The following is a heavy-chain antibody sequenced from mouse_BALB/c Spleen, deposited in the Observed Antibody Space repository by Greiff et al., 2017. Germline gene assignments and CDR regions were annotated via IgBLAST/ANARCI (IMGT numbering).Heavy chain of an antibody. CDR3: AREYYYGSSYFDV. CDR2: IYPGDGDT. V-gene: IGHV1-80*01. CDR1: GYAFSSYW. D-gene: IGHD1-1*01. Sequence: VKLVESGAELVRPGSSVKISCKASGYAFSSYWMNWVKQRPGQGLEWIGQIYPGDGDTNYNGKFKGKATLTADKSSSTAYMQLSSLTSEDSAVYFCAREYYYGSSYFDVWGAGTTVTVSA. J-gene: IGHJ1*01.